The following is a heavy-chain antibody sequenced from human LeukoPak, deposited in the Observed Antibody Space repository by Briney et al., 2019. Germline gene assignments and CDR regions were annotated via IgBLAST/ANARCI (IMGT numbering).Heavy chain of an antibody. CDR3: ARDSGDYGDYFDY. Sequence: SETLSLTCTVSGGSISSYYWSWIRQPPGKGLEWIGYIYYSGSTNYNPSLKSQVTISVDTSKNQFSLKLSSVTAADTAVYYCARDSGDYGDYFDYWGQGTLVTVSS. CDR2: IYYSGST. D-gene: IGHD4-17*01. J-gene: IGHJ4*02. V-gene: IGHV4-59*12. CDR1: GGSISSYY.